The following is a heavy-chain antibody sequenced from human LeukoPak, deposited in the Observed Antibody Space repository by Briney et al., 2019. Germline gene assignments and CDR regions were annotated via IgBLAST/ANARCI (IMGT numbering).Heavy chain of an antibody. J-gene: IGHJ4*02. D-gene: IGHD5-18*01. Sequence: SDTLSLTCAVSGYXISSSNCWGWIRQPPGKGLEWIGYFFYSGSAYYNPSLKSRVTMSIDTSKNQFSLKLNSVTAVDTAVYYCARTALDTTTYFHYWGQGTLVTVSS. V-gene: IGHV4-28*01. CDR1: GYXISSSNC. CDR2: FFYSGSA. CDR3: ARTALDTTTYFHY.